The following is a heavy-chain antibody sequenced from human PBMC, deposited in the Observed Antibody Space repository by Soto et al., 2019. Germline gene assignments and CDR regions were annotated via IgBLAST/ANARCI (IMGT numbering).Heavy chain of an antibody. CDR2: IYPDDSDT. CDR3: ARHQGEQSAFDI. J-gene: IGHJ3*02. Sequence: PGESLKISCEASGYDFTFYWISWVRQLPGKGLEWMGIIYPDDSDTRYSPSFQGQVTISADKSITTAFLQWSSLEASDTGMYYCARHQGEQSAFDIWGQGTMVTVSS. V-gene: IGHV5-51*01. D-gene: IGHD3-16*01. CDR1: GYDFTFYW.